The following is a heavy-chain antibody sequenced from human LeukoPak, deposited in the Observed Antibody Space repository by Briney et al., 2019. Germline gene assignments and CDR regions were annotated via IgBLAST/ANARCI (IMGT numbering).Heavy chain of an antibody. Sequence: SETLSLTCAVYGGSFSGYYWSWIRQPPGKGLEWIGEINHSGSTNYNPSLKSRVTISVDTSKNQFSLKLSSVTAADTAVHYCARGVPSDYWGQGTLVTVSS. J-gene: IGHJ4*02. V-gene: IGHV4-34*01. D-gene: IGHD6-6*01. CDR1: GGSFSGYY. CDR3: ARGVPSDY. CDR2: INHSGST.